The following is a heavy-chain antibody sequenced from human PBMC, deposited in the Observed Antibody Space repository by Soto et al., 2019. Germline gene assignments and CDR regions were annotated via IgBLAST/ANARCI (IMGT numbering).Heavy chain of an antibody. CDR2: IWYDGSNK. CDR3: ARVPDTADAFDI. D-gene: IGHD2-2*02. J-gene: IGHJ3*02. Sequence: GGSLRLSCAASGFTFSSYGMHWVRQAPGKGLEWVAVIWYDGSNKYYADSVKGRFTISRYNSKTTLYLQMNSLRAEDTAVYYCARVPDTADAFDIWGQGTMVTVSS. CDR1: GFTFSSYG. V-gene: IGHV3-33*01.